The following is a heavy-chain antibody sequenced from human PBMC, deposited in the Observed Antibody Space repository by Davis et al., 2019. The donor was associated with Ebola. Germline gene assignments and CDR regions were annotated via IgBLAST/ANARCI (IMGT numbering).Heavy chain of an antibody. Sequence: GESLKISCAAPGFTFINYWMHWVRQAPGKGLEWVSRANSDGSTTGYGDSVKGRFTISRDNARNTLYLQMNSLRAEDTAVYYCSREVRGGFSPMDLWGTGTTVTVSS. CDR2: ANSDGSTT. CDR1: GFTFINYW. J-gene: IGHJ6*04. D-gene: IGHD5-18*01. CDR3: SREVRGGFSPMDL. V-gene: IGHV3-74*01.